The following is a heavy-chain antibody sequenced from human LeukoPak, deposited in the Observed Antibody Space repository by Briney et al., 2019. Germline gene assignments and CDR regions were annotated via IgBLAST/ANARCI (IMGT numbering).Heavy chain of an antibody. D-gene: IGHD3-3*01. CDR1: GYTFTSYA. CDR3: AGGGITIFGVVIIRDYYGMDV. J-gene: IGHJ6*02. Sequence: ASVKVSCKASGYTFTSYAMHWVRQAPGQRLEWMGWINAGNGNTKYSQKFQGRVTITRDTSASTAYMELSSLRSEDTAVYYCAGGGITIFGVVIIRDYYGMDVWGQGTTVTVSS. V-gene: IGHV1-3*01. CDR2: INAGNGNT.